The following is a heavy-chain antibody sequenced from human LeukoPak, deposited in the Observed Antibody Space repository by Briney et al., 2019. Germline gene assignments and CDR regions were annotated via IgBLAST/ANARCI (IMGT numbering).Heavy chain of an antibody. V-gene: IGHV3-7*01. Sequence: GGSLRLSCAASGFTFSNYWMSWVRQAPGKGLEWVANIKQDGSEKYYADSVKGRLTISRDNAKNSLYLQMNSLRAEDTAVYYCASWGYYGSGSYYNVDYWGQGTLVTVSS. CDR2: IKQDGSEK. D-gene: IGHD3-10*01. CDR1: GFTFSNYW. CDR3: ASWGYYGSGSYYNVDY. J-gene: IGHJ4*02.